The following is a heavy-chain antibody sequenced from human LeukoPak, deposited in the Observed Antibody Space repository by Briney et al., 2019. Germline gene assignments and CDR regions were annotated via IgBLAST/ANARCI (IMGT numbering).Heavy chain of an antibody. CDR1: GGSFSGYY. D-gene: IGHD4-17*01. V-gene: IGHV4-34*01. CDR2: INHSGST. CDR3: ASGLMTTLDY. J-gene: IGHJ4*02. Sequence: PSETLSLTCAVYGGSFSGYYWSWIRQPPGKGLEWIGEINHSGSTNYNPSLKSRVTISVDTSKNQFSLKLSSVTAAHTAVYYCASGLMTTLDYWGRGTLVTVSS.